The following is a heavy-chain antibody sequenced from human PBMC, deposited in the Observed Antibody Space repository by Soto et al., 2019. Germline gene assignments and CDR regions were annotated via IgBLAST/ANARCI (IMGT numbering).Heavy chain of an antibody. D-gene: IGHD3-10*01. J-gene: IGHJ6*02. CDR2: ISGSGGST. Sequence: PGGSLRLSCAASGFTFSSDAMSGVRQGLGKGLEWVAAISGSGGSTYYADSVKGRFTISRDNSKNTLYLQMNSLRAADTAVYYCTKATRREKFGATHYGIDVWGQATTVTVSS. V-gene: IGHV3-23*01. CDR1: GFTFSSDA. CDR3: TKATRREKFGATHYGIDV.